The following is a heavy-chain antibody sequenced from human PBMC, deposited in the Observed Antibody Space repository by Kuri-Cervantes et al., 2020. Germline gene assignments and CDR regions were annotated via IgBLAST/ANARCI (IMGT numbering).Heavy chain of an antibody. J-gene: IGHJ4*02. CDR3: ARDGGPYYYGSGSPPRY. Sequence: GESLKISCAASGFTFSSYGMHWVRQAPGKGLEWVAVIWYDGSNKYYADSVKGRFTISRDNSKNTLYLQMNSLRAEDTAVYYCARDGGPYYYGSGSPPRYWGQGTLVTVSS. D-gene: IGHD3-10*01. V-gene: IGHV3-33*01. CDR1: GFTFSSYG. CDR2: IWYDGSNK.